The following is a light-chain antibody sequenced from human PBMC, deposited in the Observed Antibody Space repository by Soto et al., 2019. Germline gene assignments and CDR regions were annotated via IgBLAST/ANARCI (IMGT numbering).Light chain of an antibody. J-gene: IGLJ2*01. CDR2: EVS. V-gene: IGLV2-14*01. Sequence: QSVLTQPASVSGSPGQSITISCTGTSSDVGSSNFVSWYQQHPGKAPKLIFYEVSNRPPGLSDRFSGSKSGTTASLTISGLQAEDEADYFCSSYTTTKTLLFGGGTKVTVX. CDR1: SSDVGSSNF. CDR3: SSYTTTKTLL.